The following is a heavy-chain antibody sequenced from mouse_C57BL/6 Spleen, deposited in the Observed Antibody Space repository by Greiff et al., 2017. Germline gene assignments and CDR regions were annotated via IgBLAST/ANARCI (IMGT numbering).Heavy chain of an antibody. CDR2: IDPSDSET. CDR3: ARSHDYDDYAMDD. V-gene: IGHV1-52*01. CDR1: GYTFTSYW. J-gene: IGHJ4*01. Sequence: QVQLQQPGAELVRPGSSVKLSCKASGYTFTSYWMHWVKQRPIQGLEWIGNIDPSDSETHYNQKFKDKATLTVDKSSSTAYMQLSSLTSEDSAVYYCARSHDYDDYAMDDWGQGTSVTVSS. D-gene: IGHD2-4*01.